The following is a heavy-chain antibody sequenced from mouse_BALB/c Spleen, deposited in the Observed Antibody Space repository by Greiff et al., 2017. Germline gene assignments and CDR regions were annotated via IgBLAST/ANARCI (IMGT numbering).Heavy chain of an antibody. CDR3: ARGTLGYFDV. CDR1: GYTFTSYT. Sequence: QVQLQPSGAELARPGASVKMSCKASGYTFTSYTMHWVKQRPGQGLEWIGYINPSSGYTNYNQKFKDKATLTADKSSSTAYIQLSSLTSEDSAVYYCARGTLGYFDVWGAGTAVTVSS. D-gene: IGHD3-3*01. J-gene: IGHJ1*01. CDR2: INPSSGYT. V-gene: IGHV1-4*01.